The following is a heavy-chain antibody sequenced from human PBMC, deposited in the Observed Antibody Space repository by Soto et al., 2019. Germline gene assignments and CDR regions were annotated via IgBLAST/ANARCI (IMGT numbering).Heavy chain of an antibody. V-gene: IGHV4-4*07. CDR2: IYTSGST. D-gene: IGHD2-2*02. CDR3: ARSGPYCSSTSCYMGYYYYGMDV. J-gene: IGHJ6*02. Sequence: KASETLSLTCTVSGGSISSYYWSWIRQPAGKGLEWIGRIYTSGSTNYNPSLKSRVTMSVDTSKNQFSLKLSSVTAADTAVYYCARSGPYCSSTSCYMGYYYYGMDVWGQGTTVTVSS. CDR1: GGSISSYY.